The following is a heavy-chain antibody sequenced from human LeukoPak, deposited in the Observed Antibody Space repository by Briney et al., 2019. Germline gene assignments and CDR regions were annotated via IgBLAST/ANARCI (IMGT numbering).Heavy chain of an antibody. V-gene: IGHV3-30*02. CDR3: AKDLRFYYDSSGYPMKDQFDY. CDR1: GFAFSSYG. J-gene: IGHJ4*02. D-gene: IGHD3-22*01. CDR2: IRYDGSNK. Sequence: GGSLRLSCAASGFAFSSYGMHWVRQAPGKGLEWVAFIRYDGSNKYYADSVKGRFTISRDNSKNTLYLQMNSLRAEDTAVYYCAKDLRFYYDSSGYPMKDQFDYWGQGTLVTVSS.